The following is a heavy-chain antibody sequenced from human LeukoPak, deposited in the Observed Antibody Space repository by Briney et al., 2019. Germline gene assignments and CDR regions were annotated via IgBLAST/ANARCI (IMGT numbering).Heavy chain of an antibody. J-gene: IGHJ4*02. CDR1: GFTFSSYA. CDR2: ISEDGSNK. V-gene: IGHV3-30*01. D-gene: IGHD6-6*01. CDR3: ARDDSSSSEYYFDY. Sequence: GGSLRLSCAASGFTFSSYAMRWVRQAPGKGREWVAVISEDGSNKNYADSVKGRFTISRDNSKNTLYLQMNSLRAEDTAVYYSARDDSSSSEYYFDYWGQGTLVTASS.